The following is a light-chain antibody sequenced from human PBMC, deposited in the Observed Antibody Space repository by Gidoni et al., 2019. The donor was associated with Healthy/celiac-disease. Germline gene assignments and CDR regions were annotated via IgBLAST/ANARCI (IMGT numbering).Light chain of an antibody. Sequence: DIQMTQSPSTLSASVGDRVTITCRASQSISSWLAWYQQKPGKAPTLLIYKASTLESGVPSRFSGSGSGTEFTLTISSLQPDDFATYYCQQYNSYLLTFXGXTKVXIK. CDR1: QSISSW. J-gene: IGKJ4*01. CDR2: KAS. CDR3: QQYNSYLLT. V-gene: IGKV1-5*03.